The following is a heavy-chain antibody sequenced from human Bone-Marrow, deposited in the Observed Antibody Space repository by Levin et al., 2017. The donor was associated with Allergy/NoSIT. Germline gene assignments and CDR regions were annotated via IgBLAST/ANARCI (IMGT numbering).Heavy chain of an antibody. V-gene: IGHV3-74*01. CDR1: GFNFSSYW. D-gene: IGHD4-17*01. J-gene: IGHJ2*01. CDR3: ARDRVTTNWYFDL. CDR2: INRDGSST. Sequence: GESLKISCSASGFNFSSYWMHWVRQAPGKGLVWVSRINRDGSSTSYADSVKGRFTISRDNAKNTLYLQMNSLRAEDTSVYYCARDRVTTNWYFDLWSRGTLVTGSS.